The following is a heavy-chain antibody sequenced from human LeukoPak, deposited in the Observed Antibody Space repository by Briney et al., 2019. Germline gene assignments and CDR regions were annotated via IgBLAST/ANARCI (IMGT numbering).Heavy chain of an antibody. CDR1: GYTFTGYY. V-gene: IGHV1-2*02. D-gene: IGHD6-13*01. CDR2: INPNSGGT. J-gene: IGHJ4*02. Sequence: ASVKVSCKASGYTFTGYYMHWVRQAPGQGLEWMGWINPNSGGTNYAQKFQGRVTMTRDTSISTAYMELSRLRSDDTAVYYCARDFWGIAAAGDFDYWGQGTLVTVSS. CDR3: ARDFWGIAAAGDFDY.